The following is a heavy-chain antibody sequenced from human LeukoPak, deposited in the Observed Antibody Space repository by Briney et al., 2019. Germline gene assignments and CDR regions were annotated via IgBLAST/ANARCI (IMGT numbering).Heavy chain of an antibody. CDR1: GYTFTSYA. CDR3: ARALTYYYGSGSYPANWFDP. D-gene: IGHD3-10*01. J-gene: IGHJ5*02. Sequence: ASVKVSCKASGYTFTSYAVNWVRQAPGQGLEWMGWISTNTGNPTYAQGFTGRFVFSLDTSVSTAYLQISSLKAEDTAVYYCARALTYYYGSGSYPANWFDPWGQGTLVTVSS. CDR2: ISTNTGNP. V-gene: IGHV7-4-1*02.